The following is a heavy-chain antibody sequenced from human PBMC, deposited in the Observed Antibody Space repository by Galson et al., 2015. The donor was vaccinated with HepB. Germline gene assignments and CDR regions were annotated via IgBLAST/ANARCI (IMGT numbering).Heavy chain of an antibody. Sequence: SLRLSCAASGFSFSNYAMIWVRQAPGKGLEWVSAIRGSGGSTFYADSVKGRFTISRDNSKSTLYLQMNSLRPEDTATYYCAKSCGGDCYSDFDSWGQGTLVTVSS. CDR3: AKSCGGDCYSDFDS. V-gene: IGHV3-23*01. J-gene: IGHJ4*02. CDR1: GFSFSNYA. D-gene: IGHD2-21*02. CDR2: IRGSGGST.